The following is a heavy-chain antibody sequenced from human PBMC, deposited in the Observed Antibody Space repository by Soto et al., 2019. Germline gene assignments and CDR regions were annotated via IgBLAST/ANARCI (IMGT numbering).Heavy chain of an antibody. D-gene: IGHD2-15*01. CDR3: ARVPYCSGGSCYSVGYYYGMDV. Sequence: SETLSLTCTVSGGSISSYYWSWIRQPPGKGLEWIGYIYYSGSTNYNPSLKSRVTISVDTSKNQFSLKLSSVTAADTAVYYCARVPYCSGGSCYSVGYYYGMDVWGQGTTVTVSS. CDR2: IYYSGST. J-gene: IGHJ6*02. V-gene: IGHV4-59*12. CDR1: GGSISSYY.